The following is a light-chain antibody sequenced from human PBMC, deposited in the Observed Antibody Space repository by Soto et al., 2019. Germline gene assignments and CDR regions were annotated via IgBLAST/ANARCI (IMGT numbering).Light chain of an antibody. J-gene: IGKJ1*01. CDR2: SAS. Sequence: DIQMTQSPSTLSGSVGDRVTITCRASQTISSWLARYQQKPGKAPKLLINSASSLQSGVPSRFSGSGSGTDFTLTISSLQPEDFANYYCQQSSSTPQTFGQGTKVDIK. CDR1: QTISSW. V-gene: IGKV1-39*01. CDR3: QQSSSTPQT.